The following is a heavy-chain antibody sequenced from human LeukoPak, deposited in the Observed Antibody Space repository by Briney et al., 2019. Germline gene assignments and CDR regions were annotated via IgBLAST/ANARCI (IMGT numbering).Heavy chain of an antibody. CDR1: GFIFNTYA. Sequence: GGSLRLSCAASGFIFNTYAMHWVRQAPGKGLEWVAFIRYDGSNKYYADSVKGRFTISRDNSKNTLYLQMNSLRGEDTAVYYCAAEYSSSSGIYWGQGALVTVSS. J-gene: IGHJ4*02. CDR2: IRYDGSNK. CDR3: AAEYSSSSGIY. D-gene: IGHD6-6*01. V-gene: IGHV3-30*02.